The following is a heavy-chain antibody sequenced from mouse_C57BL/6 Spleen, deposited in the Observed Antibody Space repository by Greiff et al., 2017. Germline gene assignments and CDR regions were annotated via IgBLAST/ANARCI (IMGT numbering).Heavy chain of an antibody. CDR2: IDPETGGT. CDR3: TRSSTTVGYFDY. J-gene: IGHJ2*01. CDR1: GYTFTDYE. D-gene: IGHD1-1*01. Sequence: VQLQQSGAELVRPGASVTLSCKASGYTFTDYEMHWVKQTPVHGLEWIGAIDPETGGTAYNQKFKGKAILTADKSSSTAYMELRSLTSEDSAVYYCTRSSTTVGYFDYWGQGTTLTVSS. V-gene: IGHV1-15*01.